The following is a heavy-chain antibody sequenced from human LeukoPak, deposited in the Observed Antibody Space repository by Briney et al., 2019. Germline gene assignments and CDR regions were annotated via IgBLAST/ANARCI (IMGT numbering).Heavy chain of an antibody. V-gene: IGHV1-18*01. CDR2: ISAYNGNT. CDR1: GYTFTSYG. D-gene: IGHD6-19*01. CDR3: ARAPKYSSDWYGSGP. J-gene: IGHJ5*02. Sequence: ASVKVSCKASGYTFTSYGISWVRQAPGQGLEWMGWISAYNGNTNYAQKLQGRVTMTTDTSTSTAYMELRSLRSDDTAVYYCARAPKYSSDWYGSGPWGQGTRVIVSS.